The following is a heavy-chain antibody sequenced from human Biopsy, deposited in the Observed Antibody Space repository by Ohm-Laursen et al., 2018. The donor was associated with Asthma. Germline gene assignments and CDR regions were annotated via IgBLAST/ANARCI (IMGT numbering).Heavy chain of an antibody. J-gene: IGHJ5*01. V-gene: IGHV4-61*01. CDR3: ARDLSGYCTSSACYGFDS. CDR2: IYYSGST. CDR1: GGSVSSGSYY. D-gene: IGHD2-8*01. Sequence: GTLSLTCTVSGGSVSSGSYYWSWIRQPPGKGLEWIGYIYYSGSTNYNPSLKSRVTISVDTSKNQFSLKLSSVTAADTAVYYCARDLSGYCTSSACYGFDSWGQGTLVTVSS.